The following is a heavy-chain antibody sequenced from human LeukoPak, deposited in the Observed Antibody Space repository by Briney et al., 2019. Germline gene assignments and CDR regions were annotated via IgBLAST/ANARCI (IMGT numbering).Heavy chain of an antibody. CDR1: GASISGYH. D-gene: IGHD3-10*01. Sequence: PSETLSLTCTVSGASISGYHWSWIRQPPGKRLEWIGHIYSSGNTNSNPSLKSRIMISSDRSKNQFSLKLFSVTAADTAVYYCARGDHFAAGRYNYWGQETLVTVSS. J-gene: IGHJ4*02. CDR3: ARGDHFAAGRYNY. V-gene: IGHV4-59*01. CDR2: IYSSGNT.